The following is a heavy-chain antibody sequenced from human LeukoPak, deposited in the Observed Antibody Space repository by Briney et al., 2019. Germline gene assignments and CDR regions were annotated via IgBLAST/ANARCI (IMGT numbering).Heavy chain of an antibody. V-gene: IGHV4-59*02. Sequence: PSETLSLTCTVSGASVTDHYWSWIRQSPGKGLEWIAFISPSGRTSYSPSLKSRLTLGLDTSKNQVSLKLNSVTAADTAVYYCARDVVVVPAAIHYGMDVWGQGTTVTVSS. J-gene: IGHJ6*02. CDR3: ARDVVVVPAAIHYGMDV. D-gene: IGHD2-2*01. CDR2: ISPSGRT. CDR1: GASVTDHY.